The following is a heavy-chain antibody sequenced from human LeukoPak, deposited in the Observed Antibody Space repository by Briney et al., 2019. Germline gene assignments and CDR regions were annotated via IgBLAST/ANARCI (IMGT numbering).Heavy chain of an antibody. D-gene: IGHD2/OR15-2a*01. CDR1: GFSFRSHG. Sequence: GGSLRLSCAASGFSFRSHGMNWVRQAPGRGLEWVSGISPRGDITYYKDSVRGRFTISRDNSKNTLYLQMNSLRAEDTAVYYCARGVPQNYWGQGTLVTVSS. CDR2: ISPRGDIT. CDR3: ARGVPQNY. J-gene: IGHJ4*02. V-gene: IGHV3-23*01.